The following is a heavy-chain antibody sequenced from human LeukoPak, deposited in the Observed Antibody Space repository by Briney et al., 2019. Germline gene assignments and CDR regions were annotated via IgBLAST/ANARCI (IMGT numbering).Heavy chain of an antibody. J-gene: IGHJ3*02. D-gene: IGHD1-26*01. Sequence: PGRSLRLSCAASGFTFSSYAMHWVRQAPGKGLEWVAVIWYDGDNKYYADSVKGRFTISRDNSKNTLYLQMNSLRVEDTAVYYCARAGSGSHPKELGAFDIWGQGTMVAVSS. CDR3: ARAGSGSHPKELGAFDI. CDR2: IWYDGDNK. CDR1: GFTFSSYA. V-gene: IGHV3-33*01.